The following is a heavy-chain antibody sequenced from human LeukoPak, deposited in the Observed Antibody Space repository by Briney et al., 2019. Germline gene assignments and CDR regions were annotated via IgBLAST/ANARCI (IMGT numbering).Heavy chain of an antibody. CDR1: GYFISSGYY. D-gene: IGHD3-10*01. J-gene: IGHJ4*02. V-gene: IGHV4-38-2*02. CDR3: ARTRYYYNSRSYGAPYYFDY. Sequence: SETLSLTCTVSGYFISSGYYWGWIRQPPGKGLEWIGSIYYSGSTYYNPSLKGRVTISVDTSKNQFSLKLSSVTAADTAVYYCARTRYYYNSRSYGAPYYFDYWGQGTLVTVSS. CDR2: IYYSGST.